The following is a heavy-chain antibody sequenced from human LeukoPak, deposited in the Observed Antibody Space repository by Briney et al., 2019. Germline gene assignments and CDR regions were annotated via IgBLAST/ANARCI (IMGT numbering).Heavy chain of an antibody. CDR2: IYPGDSDT. Sequence: GESLKISCKGSGYSFTSYWIGWVSQMPGRGLECMGIIYPGDSDTRYSPSFQGQVTISADKSISTAYLQWSSLKASDTAIYYCARGKIGYSYGSYYWGQGTLVTVSS. CDR3: ARGKIGYSYGSYY. D-gene: IGHD5-18*01. V-gene: IGHV5-51*01. J-gene: IGHJ4*02. CDR1: GYSFTSYW.